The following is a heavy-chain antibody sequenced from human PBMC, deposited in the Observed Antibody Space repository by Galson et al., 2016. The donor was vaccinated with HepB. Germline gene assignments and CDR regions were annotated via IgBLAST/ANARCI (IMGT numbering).Heavy chain of an antibody. D-gene: IGHD3-22*01. CDR3: ARGVGGYLGYGMDV. J-gene: IGHJ6*02. Sequence: SLRLSCAASGLTFSSKWMHWVRQAPGKGLVWVSRINGDGSTTNYVDSVKGRFTISRDNAKNMLYLQMNGLRAEDTAVYYCARGVGGYLGYGMDVWGQGPTVTVSS. CDR2: INGDGSTT. CDR1: GLTFSSKW. V-gene: IGHV3-74*01.